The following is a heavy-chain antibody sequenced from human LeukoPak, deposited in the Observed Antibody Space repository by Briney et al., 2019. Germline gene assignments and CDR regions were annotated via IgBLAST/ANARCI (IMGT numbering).Heavy chain of an antibody. J-gene: IGHJ3*02. Sequence: ASVKVSCKASGYTFTSYDINWVRQATGQGLEWMGWMNPNSGNTGYAQKFQGKVTMTRNTSISTAYMELSSLRSEDTAVYYCATIPHYDYVWGSYRYRGAFDIWGQGTMVTVSS. CDR1: GYTFTSYD. V-gene: IGHV1-8*01. CDR2: MNPNSGNT. CDR3: ATIPHYDYVWGSYRYRGAFDI. D-gene: IGHD3-16*02.